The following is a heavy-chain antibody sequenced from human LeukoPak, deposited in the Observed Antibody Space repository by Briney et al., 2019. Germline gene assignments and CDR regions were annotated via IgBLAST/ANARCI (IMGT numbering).Heavy chain of an antibody. J-gene: IGHJ4*02. CDR1: GLTFSVSG. CDR3: AKRSCSGTTCYPLDY. CDR2: ITGNSDST. D-gene: IGHD2-15*01. V-gene: IGHV3-23*01. Sequence: GGSLRLSCVASGLTFSVSGMRWVRQAPGKGLECVSAITGNSDSTYYTDSVKGRFTISRDNSKNTLYLQMNNLRAEDTAIYYCAKRSCSGTTCYPLDYWGQGTLVTVSA.